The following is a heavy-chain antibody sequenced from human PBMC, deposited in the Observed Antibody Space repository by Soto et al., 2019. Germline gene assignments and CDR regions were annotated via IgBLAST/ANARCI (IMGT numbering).Heavy chain of an antibody. CDR3: ARVSLVGPSGGRYFDY. CDR2: IKNKANSYTT. V-gene: IGHV3-72*01. J-gene: IGHJ4*02. Sequence: EVHLVESGGGLVQPGGSLRLSCEASGLTFSAPYMDWVRQAPGKGLEWVGRIKNKANSYTTEYAASVEGRFTISREDSQNSLYLQMNSLKTEDTAVYYCARVSLVGPSGGRYFDYWGQGSQVAVSS. D-gene: IGHD1-26*01. CDR1: GLTFSAPY.